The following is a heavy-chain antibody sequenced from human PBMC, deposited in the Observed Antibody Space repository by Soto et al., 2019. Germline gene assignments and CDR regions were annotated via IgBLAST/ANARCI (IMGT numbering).Heavy chain of an antibody. Sequence: QVQLQQWGAGLLKPSETLSLTCAVYGGSFSGYYWSWIRQPPGKGLEWIGEINHSGSTNYNPSLKSRVTISVDTSKNQFSLKLSSVTAADTAVYYCARVWGIAAAGTITEWFDPWGQGTLVTVSS. V-gene: IGHV4-34*01. D-gene: IGHD6-13*01. CDR2: INHSGST. J-gene: IGHJ5*02. CDR3: ARVWGIAAAGTITEWFDP. CDR1: GGSFSGYY.